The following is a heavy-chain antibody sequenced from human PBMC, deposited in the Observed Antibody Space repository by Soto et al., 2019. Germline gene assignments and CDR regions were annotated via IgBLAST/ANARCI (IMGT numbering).Heavy chain of an antibody. Sequence: EVQLVESGGGLVQPGGSLRLSCAASGIPVSSNYMTWVRQAPGKGLEWVSVLHSGGDTYYANSVKGRFTISRHDSTNTLFLQMNSLTPEDTAVYYWGRDGPYYYASRMDVWGQGTTVTVSS. CDR1: GIPVSSNY. CDR3: GRDGPYYYASRMDV. V-gene: IGHV3-53*04. CDR2: LHSGGDT. J-gene: IGHJ6*02. D-gene: IGHD3-10*01.